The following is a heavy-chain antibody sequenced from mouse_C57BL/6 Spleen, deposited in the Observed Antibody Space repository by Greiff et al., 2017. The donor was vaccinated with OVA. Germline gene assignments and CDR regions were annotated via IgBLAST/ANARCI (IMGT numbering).Heavy chain of an antibody. Sequence: VQRVESGPELVKPGASVKLSCKASGYAFSSSWMNWVKQRPGKGLEWIGWIYPGDGDTNYNGKFKGKTTLTSDKSSITAYMQLSSLTSEDSAVYFCAPQLTGCYWGQGTTLTVAS. CDR2: IYPGDGDT. CDR3: APQLTGCY. V-gene: IGHV1-82*01. CDR1: GYAFSSSW. D-gene: IGHD4-1*01. J-gene: IGHJ2*01.